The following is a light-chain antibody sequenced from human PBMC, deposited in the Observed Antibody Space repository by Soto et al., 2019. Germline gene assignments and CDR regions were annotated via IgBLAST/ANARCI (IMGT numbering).Light chain of an antibody. CDR2: GAS. CDR1: QSVSSSY. J-gene: IGKJ1*01. CDR3: QQYGSSPRT. Sequence: EIVLTQSPGTLSLSPGERATLSCRASQSVSSSYLAWYQQKPGQAPRPLVYGASSRATGIPDRFSGSGSGTDFTLTISRLEPEDFAVYYGQQYGSSPRTFGQGTKVEI. V-gene: IGKV3-20*01.